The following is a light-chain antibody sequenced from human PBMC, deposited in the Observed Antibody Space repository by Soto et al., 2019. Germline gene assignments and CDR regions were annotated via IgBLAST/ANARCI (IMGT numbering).Light chain of an antibody. Sequence: QSVLTQPPSVSAAPGQKVTISCCGTSSNIGKNYVSWYQQLPGTAPKLLIYEDNRRPSGIPDRFSGSRPGTSATLGITGLQTGDEADYYCGTWDTSLSAWVFGGGTKVTVL. CDR2: EDN. J-gene: IGLJ3*02. CDR1: SSNIGKNY. CDR3: GTWDTSLSAWV. V-gene: IGLV1-51*02.